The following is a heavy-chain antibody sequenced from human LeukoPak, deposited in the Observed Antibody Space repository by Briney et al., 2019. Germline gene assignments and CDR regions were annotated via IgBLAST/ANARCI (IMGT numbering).Heavy chain of an antibody. Sequence: ASVKVSCKASGYTFTGYYMHWVRQAPGQGLEWMGWINPNSGGTNYAQKFQGRVIMTRDTSISTAYMELSSLRSDDTAVFYCARDPDYYDTSGYYYHDAFDIWGQGTMVTVSS. CDR2: INPNSGGT. D-gene: IGHD3-22*01. CDR3: ARDPDYYDTSGYYYHDAFDI. CDR1: GYTFTGYY. V-gene: IGHV1-2*02. J-gene: IGHJ3*02.